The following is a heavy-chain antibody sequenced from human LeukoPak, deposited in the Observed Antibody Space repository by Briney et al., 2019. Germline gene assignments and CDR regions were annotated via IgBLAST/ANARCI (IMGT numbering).Heavy chain of an antibody. CDR3: ATQQGGYPAY. V-gene: IGHV3-74*01. Sequence: GGSLRLSCAASGLTFSSHWMHWVRQAPGKGLVWVSRITNDGSSTTYADSVKGRSTISRDNAKNMLYLQVNSLRAEDTAVYYCATQQGGYPAYWGQGTLVTVSS. D-gene: IGHD6-13*01. CDR1: GLTFSSHW. CDR2: ITNDGSST. J-gene: IGHJ4*02.